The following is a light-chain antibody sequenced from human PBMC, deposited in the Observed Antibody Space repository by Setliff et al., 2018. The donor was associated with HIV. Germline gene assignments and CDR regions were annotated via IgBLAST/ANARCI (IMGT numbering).Light chain of an antibody. CDR2: SNN. J-gene: IGLJ1*01. V-gene: IGLV1-44*01. Sequence: QSALTQPPSASGTPGQRVTISCSGSSSNIGSHTVHRYQQLPGTAPKLLIYSNNQRPSGVPDRFSGSKSGTSASLAIGGLQSEDEADYYCAAWDDSLNGSVFGTGTKVTV. CDR3: AAWDDSLNGSV. CDR1: SSNIGSHT.